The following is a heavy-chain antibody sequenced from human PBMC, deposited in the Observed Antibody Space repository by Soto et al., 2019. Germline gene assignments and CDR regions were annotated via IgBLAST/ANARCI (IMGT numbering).Heavy chain of an antibody. CDR2: INTGNGNT. V-gene: IGHV1-3*04. Sequence: ASVKVSCKHSGYALTSYLLYWVRQAPGQRLERMGWINTGNGNTKYSQKFQGRVTITRDTSASTAYMELSSLTSEDTAVYYCASGNCGYICYHDYWGQGTLVTVSS. D-gene: IGHD5-12*01. CDR3: ASGNCGYICYHDY. CDR1: GYALTSYL. J-gene: IGHJ4*02.